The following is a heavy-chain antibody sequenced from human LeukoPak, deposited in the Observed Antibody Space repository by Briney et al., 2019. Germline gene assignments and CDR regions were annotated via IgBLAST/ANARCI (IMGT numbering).Heavy chain of an antibody. D-gene: IGHD4/OR15-4a*01. CDR3: ARHIGLTTRYFDY. Sequence: GEPLKISCKGSGYTFTNYWIGWVRQMPGKGLEWMGMIYPGDSDTRYSPSFQGHVTISVDKSITTAYLQWSSLKASDTAMYYCARHIGLTTRYFDYWGQGTLVTVSS. V-gene: IGHV5-51*01. CDR2: IYPGDSDT. J-gene: IGHJ4*02. CDR1: GYTFTNYW.